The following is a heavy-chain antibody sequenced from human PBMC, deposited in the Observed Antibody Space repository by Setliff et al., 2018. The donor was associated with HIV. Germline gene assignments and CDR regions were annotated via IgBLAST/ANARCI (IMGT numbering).Heavy chain of an antibody. Sequence: SETLSLTCAVYGGSFSGSSWNWIRQPPGKGLEWIGASIESGNTTYNPSVRSRVTTSMDSSMNQFSLKLTSVTAADTGVYYCARGRKLTTSRTSFYYGLDVWGPGTTVTVSS. CDR3: ARGRKLTTSRTSFYYGLDV. CDR2: SIESGNT. CDR1: GGSFSGSS. V-gene: IGHV4-34*01. D-gene: IGHD4-4*01. J-gene: IGHJ6*02.